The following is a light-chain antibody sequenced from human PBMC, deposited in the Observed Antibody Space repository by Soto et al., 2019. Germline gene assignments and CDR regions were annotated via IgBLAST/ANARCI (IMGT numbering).Light chain of an antibody. CDR2: KAS. CDR3: QQYHTWIT. Sequence: SQSISSWLAWYQQKPGKAPKLLISKASSLESGVPSRFSGSGSGTEFTLTINSLQPDDSATYYCQQYHTWITFGQGTRLETK. CDR1: QSISSW. V-gene: IGKV1-5*03. J-gene: IGKJ5*01.